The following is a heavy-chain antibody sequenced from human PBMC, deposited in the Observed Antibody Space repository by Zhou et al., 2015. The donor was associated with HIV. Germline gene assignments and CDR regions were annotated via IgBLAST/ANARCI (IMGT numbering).Heavy chain of an antibody. D-gene: IGHD3-16*01. CDR1: GGTFSSYT. V-gene: IGHV1-69*02. J-gene: IGHJ4*02. CDR2: IIPILGIA. CDR3: ARGNKGYVWGSSILLDY. Sequence: QVQLVQSGAEVKKPGSSVKVSCKASGGTFSSYTISWVRQAPGQGLEWMGRIIPILGIANYAQKFQGRVTITADKSTSTAYMELSSLRSEDTAVYYCARGNKGYVWGSSILLDYWGQGTLVTVSS.